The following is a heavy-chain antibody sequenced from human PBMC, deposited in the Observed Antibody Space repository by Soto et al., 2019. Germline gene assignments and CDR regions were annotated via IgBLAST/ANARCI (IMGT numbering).Heavy chain of an antibody. CDR1: GYTFTSYG. Sequence: QVQLVQSGAEVKKPGASVKVSCKASGYTFTSYGISWVRQAPGQGLEWRGWISAYNGNTNYAQKLQGRGTRTTDTSTSKAYMALRSRRTGDTAVDDCARGGSEFGPWGQGTLVTVSS. J-gene: IGHJ5*02. CDR3: ARGGSEFGP. V-gene: IGHV1-18*01. D-gene: IGHD3-16*01. CDR2: ISAYNGNT.